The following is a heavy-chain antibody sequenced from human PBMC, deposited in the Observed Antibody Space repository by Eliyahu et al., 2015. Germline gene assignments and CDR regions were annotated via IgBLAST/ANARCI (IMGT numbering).Heavy chain of an antibody. CDR3: ARTDSSSYDWNFDL. V-gene: IGHV5-51*03. J-gene: IGHJ2*01. D-gene: IGHD3-22*01. Sequence: EVQLVQSGAEVKKPGESLKISCKGFGXRFSTYWXGWVRQMPGKGLEWMGIIYPGDSDTRYSPSFQGQVTVSVDKSINTAYLQWSSLKASDTAMYYCARTDSSSYDWNFDLWGRGTLVTVSS. CDR1: GXRFSTYW. CDR2: IYPGDSDT.